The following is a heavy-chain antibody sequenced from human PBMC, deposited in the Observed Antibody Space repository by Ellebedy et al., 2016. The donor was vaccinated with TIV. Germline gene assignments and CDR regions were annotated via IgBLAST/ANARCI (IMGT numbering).Heavy chain of an antibody. CDR2: IYYSGST. J-gene: IGHJ4*02. CDR1: GGSISSDS. V-gene: IGHV4-59*01. Sequence: MPSETLSLTCTVSGGSISSDSWSWIRQPPGKGLEWIGYIYYSGSTNYNPSLKSRVTISVETSKNQFSLKLSSVTAADTAVYYCARGTLNYGIDYWGQGTLVTVSS. CDR3: ARGTLNYGIDY. D-gene: IGHD4-17*01.